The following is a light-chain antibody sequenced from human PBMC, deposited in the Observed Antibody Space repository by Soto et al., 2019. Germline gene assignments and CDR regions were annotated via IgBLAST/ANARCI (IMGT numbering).Light chain of an antibody. V-gene: IGKV4-1*01. CDR2: WAS. J-gene: IGKJ4*01. Sequence: DIVMTQSPDSLAVSLGERATIKCRSSQSILKSSIKKNSLAWYQQKPGQTPRMLIYWASTRDSGVPDRFSGSGSGTDFTLTITRLQAEDVAVYYCQQYYSYSLTFGGGTKVDIK. CDR1: QSILKSSIKKNS. CDR3: QQYYSYSLT.